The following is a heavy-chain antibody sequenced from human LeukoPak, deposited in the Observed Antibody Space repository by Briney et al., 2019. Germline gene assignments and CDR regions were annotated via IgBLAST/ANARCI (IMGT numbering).Heavy chain of an antibody. CDR1: GYTLTELS. V-gene: IGHV1-24*01. CDR3: ATVGTMVRGVNVYYYYYGMDV. Sequence: ASVKVSCKVSGYTLTELSMHWVRQAPGKGLEWMGGFDPEDGETIYAQKFQGRVTMTEDTSTDTAYMELSSLRSEDTAVYYCATVGTMVRGVNVYYYYYGMDVWGQGTTVTVSS. D-gene: IGHD3-10*01. J-gene: IGHJ6*02. CDR2: FDPEDGET.